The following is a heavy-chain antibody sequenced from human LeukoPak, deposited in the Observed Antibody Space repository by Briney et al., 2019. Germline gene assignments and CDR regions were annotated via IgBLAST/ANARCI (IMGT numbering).Heavy chain of an antibody. CDR2: IKQDGSEK. CDR1: GFTFSSYW. V-gene: IGHV3-7*01. J-gene: IGHJ4*02. Sequence: PGGSLRPSCAASGFTFSSYWMSWVRQAPGKGLEWVANIKQDGSEKYYVDSVKGRFTISRDNAKNSLYLQMNSLRAEDTAVYYCARARANIVVVPAASDYWGQGTLVTVSS. CDR3: ARARANIVVVPAASDY. D-gene: IGHD2-2*01.